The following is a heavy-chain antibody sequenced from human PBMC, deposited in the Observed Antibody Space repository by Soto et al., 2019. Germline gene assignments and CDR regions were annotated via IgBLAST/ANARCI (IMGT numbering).Heavy chain of an antibody. CDR3: ARDFEGGFGKLLPQFDY. D-gene: IGHD3-10*01. CDR2: IWYDGSNK. CDR1: GFTFSSYG. Sequence: QVQLVESGGGVVQPGRPLRLSCAASGFTFSSYGMHWVRQAPGKGLEWVAGIWYDGSNKYYADSVKGRFTSCRDNSKNTLYLQMNSLRAEDTAVYYCARDFEGGFGKLLPQFDYWGQGALVTVSS. J-gene: IGHJ4*02. V-gene: IGHV3-33*01.